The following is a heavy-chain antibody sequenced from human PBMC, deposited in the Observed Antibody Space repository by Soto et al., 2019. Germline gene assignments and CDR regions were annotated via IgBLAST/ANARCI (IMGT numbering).Heavy chain of an antibody. CDR2: ISSSGSTI. Sequence: GGSLRLSCAASGFTFSDYYMSWIRQAPGKGLEWVSYISSSGSTIYYADSVKGRFTISRDNAKNSLYLQMNSLRAEDTAVYYCARGAARYDYIWGSYRYMASRPQYWGQGTLVTVSS. D-gene: IGHD3-16*02. CDR3: ARGAARYDYIWGSYRYMASRPQY. J-gene: IGHJ4*02. V-gene: IGHV3-11*01. CDR1: GFTFSDYY.